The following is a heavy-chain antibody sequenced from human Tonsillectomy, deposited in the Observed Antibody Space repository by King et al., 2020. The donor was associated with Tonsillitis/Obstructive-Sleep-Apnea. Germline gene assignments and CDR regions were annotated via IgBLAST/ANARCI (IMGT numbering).Heavy chain of an antibody. CDR2: IDSDGSTT. V-gene: IGHV3-74*01. J-gene: IGHJ6*03. D-gene: IGHD2-15*01. CDR3: ARAPMCSGDSCTTHYLYYYLDV. Sequence: VQLVESGGGLVQPGGSLRLSCAASGFTFSNYWMHWVRQAPGKGLVWVSRIDSDGSTTRYADSVEGRFTISRDNAKNTVYLQMNRLGAEDTAVYFCARAPMCSGDSCTTHYLYYYLDVWGKGTTVSVSS. CDR1: GFTFSNYW.